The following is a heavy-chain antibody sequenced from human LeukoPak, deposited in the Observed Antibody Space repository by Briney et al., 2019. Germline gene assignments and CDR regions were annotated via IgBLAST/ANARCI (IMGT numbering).Heavy chain of an antibody. CDR3: AKVGEFETFGGNSDWYFDL. D-gene: IGHD4-23*01. CDR1: GFSFSSYG. J-gene: IGHJ2*01. Sequence: PGRSLRLSCAASGFSFSSYGMHWVRQAPGRGLEWVAVIWFDGSEKYYGDSVQGRFTISRNNANNTVDLEMTRLRADDTAVCYCAKVGEFETFGGNSDWYFDLWGRGTLVTVSS. CDR2: IWFDGSEK. V-gene: IGHV3-33*06.